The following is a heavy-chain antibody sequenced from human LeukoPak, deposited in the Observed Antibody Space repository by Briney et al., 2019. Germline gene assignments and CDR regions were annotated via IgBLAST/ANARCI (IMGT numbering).Heavy chain of an antibody. CDR2: IYYSGST. CDR1: GDSISSYY. Sequence: SETLSLTCIVSGDSISSYYWSWIRQPPGKGLEWIGYIYYSGSTNYNPSLKRRVTISIDASKNHFSLKLSSVTAADTAVYYCARDRSLGIIDYWGQGTLVTVSS. V-gene: IGHV4-59*01. CDR3: ARDRSLGIIDY. D-gene: IGHD3-16*01. J-gene: IGHJ4*02.